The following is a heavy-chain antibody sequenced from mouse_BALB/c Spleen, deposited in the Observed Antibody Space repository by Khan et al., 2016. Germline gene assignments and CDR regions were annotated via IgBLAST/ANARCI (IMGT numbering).Heavy chain of an antibody. CDR2: IWCGGST. Sequence: QVQLKESGPGLVQPSQSLSITCTVSGFPLTSLGVHWVRQSPGKGLAWLGVIWCGGSTDYHAAFLSRLSITKDNSKSQDFFQMNRLQADDAAIDYCAKNYYGSSYFDYWGQGTTLTVSS. J-gene: IGHJ2*01. CDR3: AKNYYGSSYFDY. CDR1: GFPLTSLG. V-gene: IGHV2-5*01. D-gene: IGHD1-1*01.